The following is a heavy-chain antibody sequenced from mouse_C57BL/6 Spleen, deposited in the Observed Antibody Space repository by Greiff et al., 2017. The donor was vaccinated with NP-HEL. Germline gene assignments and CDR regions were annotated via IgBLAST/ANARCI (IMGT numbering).Heavy chain of an antibody. Sequence: VQLQQPGAELVRPGSSVKLSCKASGYTFTSYWMDWVKQRPGQGLEWIGNIYPSDSETHYNQKFKDKATLTVDKSSSTAYMQLSSLTSEDSAVYYCARAPLYYDYDVGYFDVWGTGTTVTVSS. D-gene: IGHD2-4*01. CDR1: GYTFTSYW. J-gene: IGHJ1*03. V-gene: IGHV1-61*01. CDR2: IYPSDSET. CDR3: ARAPLYYDYDVGYFDV.